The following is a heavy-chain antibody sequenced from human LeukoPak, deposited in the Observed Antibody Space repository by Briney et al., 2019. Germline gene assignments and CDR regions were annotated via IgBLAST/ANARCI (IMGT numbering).Heavy chain of an antibody. J-gene: IGHJ4*02. V-gene: IGHV3-48*01. Sequence: GGSLRLSCAASEFTFSSYSMNWVRQAPGKGLEWVSYITNSGNSKSYADSVKGRFTISRDNTKNSLYLQMDSLRAEDTAIYYCTRVGYIDEGIDYWGQGTLVTVSS. CDR2: ITNSGNSK. D-gene: IGHD5-24*01. CDR3: TRVGYIDEGIDY. CDR1: EFTFSSYS.